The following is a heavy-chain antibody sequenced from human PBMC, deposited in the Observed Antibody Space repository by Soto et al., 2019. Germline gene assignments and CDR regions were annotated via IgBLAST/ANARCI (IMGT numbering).Heavy chain of an antibody. D-gene: IGHD6-6*01. CDR3: ARDEYSSSSEYFQH. CDR2: IYSGGSK. CDR1: GFTVSSNY. J-gene: IGHJ1*01. V-gene: IGHV3-53*01. Sequence: GGSLRLSCAASGFTVSSNYMSWVRQAPGKGLEWVSVIYSGGSKYEENSVKGRFTITRYNSMNTLYLQSNSLRAEDTAVYYCARDEYSSSSEYFQHWGQGTLVTVSS.